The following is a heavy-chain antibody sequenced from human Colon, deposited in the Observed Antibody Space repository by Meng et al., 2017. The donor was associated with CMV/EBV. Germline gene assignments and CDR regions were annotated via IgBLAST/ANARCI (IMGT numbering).Heavy chain of an antibody. V-gene: IGHV3-23*01. CDR1: GFTFSSHH. J-gene: IGHJ3*02. D-gene: IGHD6-13*01. CDR3: AREKRIAAVGTVAFDI. CDR2: ITISDGGT. Sequence: GESLKISCAASGFTFSSHHMSWVRQAPRKGLEWVSAITISDGGTYYADSVKGRYAISRDNSKNTLYLQMNSLRAEDTAVYYCAREKRIAAVGTVAFDIWGQGTVVTVSS.